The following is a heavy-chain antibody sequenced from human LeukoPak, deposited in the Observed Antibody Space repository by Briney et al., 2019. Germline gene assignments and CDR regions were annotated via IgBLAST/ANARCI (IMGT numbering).Heavy chain of an antibody. Sequence: GASVKVSCKASGYTFTSYGISWVRQAPGQGLEWMGWINAANGHTKYSQEFQDRITITRDTFATTAFMELSNLRSEDMALYYCARGRGPPNSNRDFYYYYYMDVWGTGTTVTVSS. CDR3: ARGRGPPNSNRDFYYYYYMDV. V-gene: IGHV1-3*03. CDR1: GYTFTSYG. D-gene: IGHD6-13*01. CDR2: INAANGHT. J-gene: IGHJ6*03.